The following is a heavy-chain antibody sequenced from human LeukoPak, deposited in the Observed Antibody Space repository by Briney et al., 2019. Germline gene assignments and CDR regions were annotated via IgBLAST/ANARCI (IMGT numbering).Heavy chain of an antibody. CDR2: INQSGNS. Sequence: PSETLSLTCAVYVGSLRGYYWSWIRQSPGKGLECIAEINQSGNSEYNPSLKSRVTISLDTSKNQFSLKVSSVTAADTAVYYCARDAGAAAGPEYYFDYWGRGTLVTVSS. V-gene: IGHV4-34*01. CDR3: ARDAGAAAGPEYYFDY. D-gene: IGHD6-13*01. CDR1: VGSLRGYY. J-gene: IGHJ4*02.